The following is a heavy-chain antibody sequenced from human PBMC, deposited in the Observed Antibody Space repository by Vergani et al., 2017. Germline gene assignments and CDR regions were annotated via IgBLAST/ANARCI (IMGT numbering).Heavy chain of an antibody. J-gene: IGHJ6*02. V-gene: IGHV1-8*01. CDR1: GSTFTSYD. CDR3: ARESGRTTEDLVGYYYGMDV. Sequence: QVQLVQSGAEVKKPGASVKVSCKASGSTFTSYDINWVRQATGQGLEWMGWMNPNSGNTGYAQKFQGRVTMTRNTSISTAYMELSSLRSEDTAVYYCARESGRTTEDLVGYYYGMDVWGQGTTVTVSS. D-gene: IGHD1-1*01. CDR2: MNPNSGNT.